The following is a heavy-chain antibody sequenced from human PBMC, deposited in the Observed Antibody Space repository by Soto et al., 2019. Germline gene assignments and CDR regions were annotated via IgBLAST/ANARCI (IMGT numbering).Heavy chain of an antibody. Sequence: PGWSLGLSCAASGVTFSTYGMHWVRQAPGKELVWVSRINSDGGTTTYADSVKGRFTVSRDNAQNTLYLQVNSLRAEDTAVYYCARGHSGSSLYYYYFMDVWGKGTTVTVSS. V-gene: IGHV3-74*01. D-gene: IGHD6-6*01. CDR3: ARGHSGSSLYYYYFMDV. CDR1: GVTFSTYG. CDR2: INSDGGTT. J-gene: IGHJ6*03.